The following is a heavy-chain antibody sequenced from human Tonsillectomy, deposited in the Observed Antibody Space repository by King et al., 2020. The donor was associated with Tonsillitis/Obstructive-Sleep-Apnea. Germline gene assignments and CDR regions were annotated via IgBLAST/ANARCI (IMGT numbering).Heavy chain of an antibody. D-gene: IGHD2-2*01. V-gene: IGHV4-59*01. J-gene: IGHJ4*02. Sequence: QLQESGPGLVKPSETLSLTCTVSGGSISSYYWSWIRQPPGKGLEWIGYIYYSGSTNYNPSLKSRVTISVDTSKNQFSLKLSSVTAADTAVYYCARDCSSTSCYDYWGQGTLVTVSS. CDR2: IYYSGST. CDR3: ARDCSSTSCYDY. CDR1: GGSISSYY.